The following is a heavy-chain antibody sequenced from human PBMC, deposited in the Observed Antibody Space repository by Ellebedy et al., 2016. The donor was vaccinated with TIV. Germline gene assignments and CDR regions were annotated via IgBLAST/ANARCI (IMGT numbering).Heavy chain of an antibody. CDR3: ARLSSGWYGWFDP. D-gene: IGHD6-19*01. CDR2: ISFSGDT. J-gene: IGHJ5*02. CDR1: GGSVSTTTYY. V-gene: IGHV4-39*01. Sequence: SETLSLTXSVSGGSVSTTTYYWVWVRQPLGKGLEWIGSISFSGDTSYNPSLESRVTLSVDTSKNQFSLMVTSMTAADTAVYYCARLSSGWYGWFDPWGQGTLVTVSS.